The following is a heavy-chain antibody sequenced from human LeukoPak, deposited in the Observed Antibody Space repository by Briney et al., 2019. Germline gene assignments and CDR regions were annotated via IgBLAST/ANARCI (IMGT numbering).Heavy chain of an antibody. Sequence: PGGSLRLSCAASGFTVSSNYMSWVRQAPGKGLEWVAVISGGGSGTYYADSVRGRFTISRDNSKNTVYLQMNSLRAEDTAIYYCAKAVGSSGYFSRDAFDIWGQGTMVTVSS. CDR3: AKAVGSSGYFSRDAFDI. D-gene: IGHD3-22*01. CDR1: GFTVSSNY. V-gene: IGHV3-23*01. CDR2: ISGGGSGT. J-gene: IGHJ3*02.